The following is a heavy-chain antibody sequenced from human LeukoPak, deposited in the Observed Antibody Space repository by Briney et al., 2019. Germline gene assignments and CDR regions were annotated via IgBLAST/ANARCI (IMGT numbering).Heavy chain of an antibody. D-gene: IGHD3-22*01. CDR3: ARGFGIVVVITSFDY. CDR2: INHSGST. CDR1: GGSFSGYY. Sequence: PSETLSLTCAVYGGSFSGYYWSWIRQPPGKGLEWIGEINHSGSTNYNPSLKSRVTISVDTSKNQFSLELSSVPAADTAVYYCARGFGIVVVITSFDYWGQGTLVTVSS. V-gene: IGHV4-34*01. J-gene: IGHJ4*02.